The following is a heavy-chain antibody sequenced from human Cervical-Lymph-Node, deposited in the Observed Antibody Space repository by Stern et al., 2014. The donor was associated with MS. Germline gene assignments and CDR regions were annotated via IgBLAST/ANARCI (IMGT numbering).Heavy chain of an antibody. CDR2: ISSNGSTT. J-gene: IGHJ4*02. CDR1: GFRFSSNA. V-gene: IGHV3-64*01. CDR3: ARGGVGALT. D-gene: IGHD1-26*01. Sequence: EVHLVESGGNLVQPGGSLRLSCAASGFRFSSNAMHWVRQAPGKGLEFVSAISSNGSTTYYANSVKVRFTISRDNSKNTLYLQMGSLRAEDTAVYYCARGGVGALTWGQGTLVTVAS.